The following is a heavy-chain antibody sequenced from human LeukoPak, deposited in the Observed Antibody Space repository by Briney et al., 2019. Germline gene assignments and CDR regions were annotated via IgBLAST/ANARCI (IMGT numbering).Heavy chain of an antibody. CDR1: GFTFSSYG. CDR3: AKGRGSSWYGFDC. V-gene: IGHV3-23*01. D-gene: IGHD6-13*01. J-gene: IGHJ4*02. Sequence: GGSLRLSCAASGFTFSSYGMHWVRQAPGKGLEWVSAISGSGGSPYYADSVKGRFTISRDNSKKTLYLQMNSLRAEDTAVYYCAKGRGSSWYGFDCWGQGTLVTVSS. CDR2: ISGSGGSP.